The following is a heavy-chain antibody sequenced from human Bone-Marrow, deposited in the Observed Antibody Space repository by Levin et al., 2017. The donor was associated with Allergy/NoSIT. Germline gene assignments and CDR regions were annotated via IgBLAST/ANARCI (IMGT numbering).Heavy chain of an antibody. V-gene: IGHV3-33*01. CDR1: GFSLSTVG. CDR3: ARTPAQGRLTMTKYYSYMDV. Sequence: GGSLRLSCAGFGFSLSTVGMHWVRQAPGKGLEWVAVIWHDGSYKFYADSVKGRFTLSRDDSNNLFYLHMTGLRAEDTAVYYCARTPAQGRLTMTKYYSYMDVWGTGSTVTVSS. D-gene: IGHD4/OR15-4a*01. CDR2: IWHDGSYK. J-gene: IGHJ6*03.